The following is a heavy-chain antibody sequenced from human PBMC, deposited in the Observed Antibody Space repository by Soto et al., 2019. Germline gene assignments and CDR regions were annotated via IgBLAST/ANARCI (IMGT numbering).Heavy chain of an antibody. V-gene: IGHV3-30-3*01. J-gene: IGHJ3*02. D-gene: IGHD3-22*01. Sequence: GGSLRLSCAASGFTFSSYAMHWVRQAPGKGLEWVAVISYDGSNKYYADSVKGRFTISRDNSKNTLYLQMNSLRAGDTAVYYCARSSYYYDSSAQGAFDIWGQGTMVTVSS. CDR1: GFTFSSYA. CDR2: ISYDGSNK. CDR3: ARSSYYYDSSAQGAFDI.